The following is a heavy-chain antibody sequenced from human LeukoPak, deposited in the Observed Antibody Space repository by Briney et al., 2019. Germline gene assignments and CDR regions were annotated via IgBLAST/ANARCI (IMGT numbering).Heavy chain of an antibody. CDR2: IWYDGSNK. J-gene: IGHJ6*02. D-gene: IGHD6-13*01. CDR1: GFTFSSYG. V-gene: IGHV3-33*01. Sequence: GGSLRLSCAASGFTFSSYGMHWVRQAPGKGLEWVAVIWYDGSNKYYADSVKGRFTISRDNSKNTLYLQMNSLRAEDTAVYYCAGVRSSWSRTNYYYYGMDVWGQGTTVTVSS. CDR3: AGVRSSWSRTNYYYYGMDV.